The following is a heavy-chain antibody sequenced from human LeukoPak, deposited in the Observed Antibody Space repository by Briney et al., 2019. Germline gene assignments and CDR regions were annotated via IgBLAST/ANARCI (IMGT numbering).Heavy chain of an antibody. CDR2: ISGGGGST. V-gene: IGHV3-23*01. CDR1: GFTFSSYA. CDR3: AKDLGYCSSTSCYSWFDP. Sequence: GGSLRLSCAASGFTFSSYAMSWVRQAPGKGLEWVSTISGGGGSTYYVDSVKGRFTISRDNSKNTLYLQMNGLRAEDTAVYYCAKDLGYCSSTSCYSWFDPWGQGTLVTVSS. D-gene: IGHD2-2*01. J-gene: IGHJ5*02.